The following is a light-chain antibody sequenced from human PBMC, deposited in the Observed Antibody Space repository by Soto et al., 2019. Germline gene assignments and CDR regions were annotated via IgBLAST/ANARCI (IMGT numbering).Light chain of an antibody. CDR2: DVD. CDR1: SIHISTYDY. J-gene: IGLJ1*01. V-gene: IGLV2-11*01. CDR3: CAYAGTYV. Sequence: QSVLTQPRSVSGSPGQSVTISCTGSSIHISTYDYVSWYQQYPDKAPNLLVYDVDRRPSGVPDRFSGSKSGNTASLTISGLQIDDEADYFCCAYAGTYVFGSGTKVT.